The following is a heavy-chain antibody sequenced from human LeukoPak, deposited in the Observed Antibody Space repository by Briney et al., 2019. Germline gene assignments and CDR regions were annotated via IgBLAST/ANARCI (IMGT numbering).Heavy chain of an antibody. J-gene: IGHJ3*02. CDR2: IYTSGST. Sequence: PSETLSLTCTVSGDSISNYYWSWIRQPAGKGLEWIGRIYTSGSTNYNPSLKSRVTMSVDTSKNQFSLKLSSVTAADTAVYYCARDGIAAAHDAFDIWGQGTMVTVSS. CDR1: GDSISNYY. D-gene: IGHD6-13*01. V-gene: IGHV4-4*07. CDR3: ARDGIAAAHDAFDI.